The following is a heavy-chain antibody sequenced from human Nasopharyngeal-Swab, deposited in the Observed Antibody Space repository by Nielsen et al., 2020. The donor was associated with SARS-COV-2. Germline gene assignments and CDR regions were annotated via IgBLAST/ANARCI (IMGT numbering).Heavy chain of an antibody. CDR1: GFTVGSNY. V-gene: IGHV3-66*01. D-gene: IGHD2-2*01. Sequence: GGSLSLSCAASGFTVGSNYMHWVRQAPGEGLEWVSAFYSGGTTYYADSVKGRVTISRDNSNNTVYLQMNSLRAEDTAVYYCARGSTVSSYYHYMDVWGKGTTVTVSS. CDR3: ARGSTVSSYYHYMDV. CDR2: FYSGGTT. J-gene: IGHJ6*03.